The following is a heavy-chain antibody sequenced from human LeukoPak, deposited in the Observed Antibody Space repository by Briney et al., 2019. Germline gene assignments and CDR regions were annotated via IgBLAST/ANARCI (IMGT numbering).Heavy chain of an antibody. Sequence: PGGSLRLSCAASGFTFSSYEMNWVRQAPGKGLEWVSYISSSGSTMSYADSVKGRFTISRDNSKNTLYLQMNSLRAEDTAVYYCAKDRRIQLWLGFDYWGQGTLVTVSS. D-gene: IGHD5-18*01. V-gene: IGHV3-48*03. CDR2: ISSSGSTM. CDR1: GFTFSSYE. J-gene: IGHJ4*02. CDR3: AKDRRIQLWLGFDY.